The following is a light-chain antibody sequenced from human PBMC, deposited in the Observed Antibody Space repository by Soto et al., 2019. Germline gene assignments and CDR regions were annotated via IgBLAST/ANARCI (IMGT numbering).Light chain of an antibody. CDR3: QQYGSSPPAFT. CDR1: QSVSSSY. CDR2: GAS. V-gene: IGKV3-20*01. J-gene: IGKJ3*01. Sequence: EIVLTQSPGTLSLSPGERATLSCRASQSVSSSYLAWYQQKPGQAPRLLIYGASSRATGIPDRFSGSGSGTDFTPTISRREPEDVAGYYWQQYGSSPPAFTFGPATKVDIK.